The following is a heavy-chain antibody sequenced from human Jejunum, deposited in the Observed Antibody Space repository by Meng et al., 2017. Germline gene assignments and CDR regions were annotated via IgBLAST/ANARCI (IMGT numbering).Heavy chain of an antibody. D-gene: IGHD2-2*01. CDR1: GFTFSSYW. V-gene: IGHV3-74*01. CDR2: ITSDGSTT. Sequence: DVQRVELGGGCVQPGGSPRLSCAASGFTFSSYWMHWVRQAPGKGLVWASRITSDGSTTTYADSVKGRFTISRDNAKNTVYLQMSSLRDEDTAVYYCARVSDVPAAKSFGYWGQGTLVTVSS. CDR3: ARVSDVPAAKSFGY. J-gene: IGHJ4*02.